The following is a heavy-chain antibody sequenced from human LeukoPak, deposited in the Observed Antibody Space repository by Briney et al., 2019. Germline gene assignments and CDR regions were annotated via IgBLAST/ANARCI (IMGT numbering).Heavy chain of an antibody. J-gene: IGHJ4*02. CDR1: GFTFGSYA. Sequence: PGGSLRLSCAASGFTFGSYAMNWVRQAPGKGLEWVSYISSSSSTIYYADSVKGRFTISRDNAKNSLYLQMNSLRAEDTAVYYCARDAPVVGTRYFDYWGQGTLVTVSS. CDR3: ARDAPVVGTRYFDY. CDR2: ISSSSSTI. V-gene: IGHV3-48*01. D-gene: IGHD2-15*01.